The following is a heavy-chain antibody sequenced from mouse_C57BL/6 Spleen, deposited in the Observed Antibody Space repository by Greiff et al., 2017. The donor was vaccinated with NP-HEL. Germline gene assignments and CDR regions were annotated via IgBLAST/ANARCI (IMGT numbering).Heavy chain of an antibody. Sequence: QVQLQQSGAELVRPGSSVKLSCKASGYTFTSYWMHWVKQRPIQGLEWIGNIDPSDSETHYNQKFKDKATLTVDKSSSTAYMQLSSLTSEDSAVYYCARDGSSYRYYAMDYWGQGTSVTVSS. V-gene: IGHV1-52*01. CDR2: IDPSDSET. CDR1: GYTFTSYW. J-gene: IGHJ4*01. CDR3: ARDGSSYRYYAMDY. D-gene: IGHD1-1*01.